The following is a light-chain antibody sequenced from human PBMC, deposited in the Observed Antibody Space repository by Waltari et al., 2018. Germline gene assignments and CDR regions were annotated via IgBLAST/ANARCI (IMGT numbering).Light chain of an antibody. V-gene: IGLV7-46*01. CDR1: TGPVTSAHY. Sequence: QAVVTQEASLTVSPGGTVTLTCESNTGPVTSAHYPYWVQQKPGQAPRTLIFDTTNKHAWTPARFSGSLLGGKAALTLSGAQPEDEADYYCLLSYSGSRVVFGGGTKLTVL. J-gene: IGLJ3*02. CDR2: DTT. CDR3: LLSYSGSRVV.